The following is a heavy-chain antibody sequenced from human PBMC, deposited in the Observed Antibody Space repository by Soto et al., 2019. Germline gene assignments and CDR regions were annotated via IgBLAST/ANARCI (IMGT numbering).Heavy chain of an antibody. CDR1: GGSISSSGYY. CDR3: ARTSGYDLMVDY. D-gene: IGHD5-12*01. CDR2: IYYSGST. J-gene: IGHJ4*02. V-gene: IGHV4-39*01. Sequence: PSETLSLTCTVSGGSISSSGYYWGWIRQPPGKGLEWIGTIYYSGSTYYSPSLKSRVTISIDTSTNLFSLKLSSVTAADTAVYYCARTSGYDLMVDYWGQGTLVTVSS.